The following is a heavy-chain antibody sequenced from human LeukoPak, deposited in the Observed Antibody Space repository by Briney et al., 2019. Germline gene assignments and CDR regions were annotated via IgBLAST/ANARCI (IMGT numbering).Heavy chain of an antibody. V-gene: IGHV3-23*01. Sequence: PGGSLSLSCVASGFTFDNHAMTWVRQAPGKGLEWVSAISGSGGTTYYADSVKGRFTISRDNSKNTLFLQMNSLRAEDTAVYYCAKEGKTRNWNYYQAKAVYWGQGTLVTVSS. D-gene: IGHD1-7*01. CDR1: GFTFDNHA. J-gene: IGHJ4*02. CDR2: ISGSGGTT. CDR3: AKEGKTRNWNYYQAKAVY.